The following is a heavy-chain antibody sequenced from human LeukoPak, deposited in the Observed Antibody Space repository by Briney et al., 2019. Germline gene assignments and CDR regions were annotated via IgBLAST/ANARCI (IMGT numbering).Heavy chain of an antibody. CDR3: GRVQSGXLXXXGMDV. D-gene: IGHD3-10*01. CDR2: MNPNTGHT. V-gene: IGHV1-8*02. CDR1: GGTFSSYA. Sequence: GASVKVSCKASGGTFSSYAISWVRQATGQGLEWMGWMNPNTGHTGFTQKFQGRVTMTRSISLNTAYMELSSLRSEDTAVYFCGRVQSGXLXXXGMDVWGXGTTVTV. J-gene: IGHJ6*01.